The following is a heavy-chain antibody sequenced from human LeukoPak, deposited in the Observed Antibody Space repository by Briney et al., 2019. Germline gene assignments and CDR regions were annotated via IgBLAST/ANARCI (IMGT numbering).Heavy chain of an antibody. CDR2: ISGSGGST. Sequence: GGSLRLSCAASGFTFSSYAMSWVRQAPGKGLEWVSAISGSGGSTYYADSVKGRFTISRGNSKNTLYLQMNSLRAEDTAMYYCARSISGSRLFFDYWGQGTLVTVSS. J-gene: IGHJ4*02. CDR1: GFTFSSYA. D-gene: IGHD1-26*01. CDR3: ARSISGSRLFFDY. V-gene: IGHV3-23*01.